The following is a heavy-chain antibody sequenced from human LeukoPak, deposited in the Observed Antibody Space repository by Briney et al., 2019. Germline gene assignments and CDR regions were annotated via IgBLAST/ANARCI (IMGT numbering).Heavy chain of an antibody. CDR2: IYSNNGDT. D-gene: IGHD5-12*01. Sequence: SETLSLTCTVSGGSISSRTDYWGWIRQPPGKGLEWIGTIYSNNGDTYSNPSLKSRVTISVDTSQNQFSLKVRSVTAADTAVYYCARASGYVRYWGQGTLVTVSS. CDR3: ARASGYVRY. CDR1: GGSISSRTDY. J-gene: IGHJ4*02. V-gene: IGHV4-39*07.